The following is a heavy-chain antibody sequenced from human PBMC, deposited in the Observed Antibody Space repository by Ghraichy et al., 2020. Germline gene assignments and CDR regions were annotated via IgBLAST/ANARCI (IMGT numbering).Heavy chain of an antibody. Sequence: GESLNISCAASGFTFSSYAMSWVRQAPGKGLEWVSTISAGGGGTYYAASVKGRFTISRDNSKNTLYLQMNSLRAEDTAVYYCAKGGFSGSYSQSYCDYWGQGTLVTVS. CDR1: GFTFSSYA. J-gene: IGHJ4*02. D-gene: IGHD1-26*01. V-gene: IGHV3-23*01. CDR3: AKGGFSGSYSQSYCDY. CDR2: ISAGGGGT.